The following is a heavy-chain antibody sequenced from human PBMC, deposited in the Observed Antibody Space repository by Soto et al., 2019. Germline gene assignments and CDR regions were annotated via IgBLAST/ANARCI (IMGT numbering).Heavy chain of an antibody. CDR2: IDPSDSYT. CDR1: GYSFTSYW. Sequence: EVQLVQSGAEVKKPGESLRISCKGSGYSFTSYWISWVRQMPGKGLEWMGRIDPSDSYTNYSPSFQGHVTISADKSISTAYLQWSSLKASDTAMYYCARSGSGWDTYYYYAMDVWGQGTTVTVSS. CDR3: ARSGSGWDTYYYYAMDV. V-gene: IGHV5-10-1*03. D-gene: IGHD6-19*01. J-gene: IGHJ6*02.